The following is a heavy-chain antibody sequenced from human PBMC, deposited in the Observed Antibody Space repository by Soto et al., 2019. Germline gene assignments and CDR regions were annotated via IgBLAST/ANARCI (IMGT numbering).Heavy chain of an antibody. CDR3: VRATYFSDSSGYTRCLDY. CDR2: SRDKPQGYST. V-gene: IGHV3-72*01. Sequence: TGGSLRLSCACSGFTLIDHYINWVRQAPGKGLEWVGRSRDKPQGYSTAYAASVKGRFTTSRDESKNSAYLQMNSLKTEDTAVYYCVRATYFSDSSGYTRCLDYWGQGTLVTVSS. D-gene: IGHD3-22*01. CDR1: GFTLIDHY. J-gene: IGHJ4*02.